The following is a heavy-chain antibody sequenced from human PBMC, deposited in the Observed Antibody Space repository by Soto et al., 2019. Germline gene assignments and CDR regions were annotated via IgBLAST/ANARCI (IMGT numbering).Heavy chain of an antibody. J-gene: IGHJ5*02. Sequence: SETLSLTCAVYGGSFSGYYWSWIRQPPGKGLEWIGEINHSGSTNYNPSLKSRVTISVDTSKNQFSLKLSSVTAADTAVYYCARGSDNWFDPWGQGTLVTVSS. CDR3: ARGSDNWFDP. CDR2: INHSGST. V-gene: IGHV4-34*01. CDR1: GGSFSGYY.